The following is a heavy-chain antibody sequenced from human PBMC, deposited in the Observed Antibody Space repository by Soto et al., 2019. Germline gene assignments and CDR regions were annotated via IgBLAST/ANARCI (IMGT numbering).Heavy chain of an antibody. D-gene: IGHD2-15*01. CDR3: ARSKDCSVGICFHTWFDP. J-gene: IGHJ5*02. V-gene: IGHV4-4*02. Sequence: QVQLQESGPGLVKPSGTLSLTCAVSSGSISSRNWWSWVRQPPGKGLEWFGEIYHSGSTTYTPSLNSRVTISVDKSQNQFSLKLSSVTAADTAVYYCARSKDCSVGICFHTWFDPWGQGTLVTVSS. CDR1: SGSISSRNW. CDR2: IYHSGST.